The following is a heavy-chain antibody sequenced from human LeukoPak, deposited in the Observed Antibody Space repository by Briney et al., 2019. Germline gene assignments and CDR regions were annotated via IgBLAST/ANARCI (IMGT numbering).Heavy chain of an antibody. Sequence: GGSLRLSCAASGFTFSRYSMSWVRQTPGKGLEWVSRIDSGDGNAYDADSVKGRFIISRDNSKNTLHLQMNSLRAEDTAIYYCAKRREPVAFGEGLDYWGQGTLVTVSS. CDR2: IDSGDGNA. J-gene: IGHJ4*02. CDR3: AKRREPVAFGEGLDY. V-gene: IGHV3-23*01. D-gene: IGHD3-10*01. CDR1: GFTFSRYS.